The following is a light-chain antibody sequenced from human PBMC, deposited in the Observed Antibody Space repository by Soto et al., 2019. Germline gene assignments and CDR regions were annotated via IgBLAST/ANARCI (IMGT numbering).Light chain of an antibody. J-gene: IGKJ1*01. CDR1: QSVSSSY. CDR2: DAS. V-gene: IGKV3-20*01. CDR3: LHHGSSLWT. Sequence: EIVLTQSPGTLSLSPGERATLSCRSSQSVSSSYLAWYQQKPGQAPRLLIYDASNRATGIPDRFSGSGSGTDFTLTISRLEPEDFAMYYCLHHGSSLWTFGQGTKVDIK.